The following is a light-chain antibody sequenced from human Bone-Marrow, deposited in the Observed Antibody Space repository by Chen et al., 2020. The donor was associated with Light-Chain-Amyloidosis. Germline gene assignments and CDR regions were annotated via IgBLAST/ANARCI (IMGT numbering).Light chain of an antibody. CDR2: YDD. V-gene: IGLV1-36*01. J-gene: IGLJ3*02. CDR3: AAWDDSLNGRV. CDR1: SSNIGNNA. Sequence: SVLTQPTSVSEAPRQRVTISCSGSSSNIGNNAVNWYQQRPGKAPKLLIYYDDLLPSGVSDRFSGSKSGTSASLAISGLQSEDEADYYCAAWDDSLNGRVFGGGTKLTVL.